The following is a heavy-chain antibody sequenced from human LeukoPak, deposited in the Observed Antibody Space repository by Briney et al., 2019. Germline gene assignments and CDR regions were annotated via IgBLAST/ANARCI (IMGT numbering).Heavy chain of an antibody. J-gene: IGHJ4*02. D-gene: IGHD2-2*01. Sequence: ESLKISCQGSGYRFTSYWINWVRQMPGKGLEWMGRIDPSDSYTNYSPSFQGHVTISADESISTAYLQWSSLKASDTAMYYCSIVVVTAARYYFDYWGQGTLVTVSS. V-gene: IGHV5-10-1*01. CDR1: GYRFTSYW. CDR3: SIVVVTAARYYFDY. CDR2: IDPSDSYT.